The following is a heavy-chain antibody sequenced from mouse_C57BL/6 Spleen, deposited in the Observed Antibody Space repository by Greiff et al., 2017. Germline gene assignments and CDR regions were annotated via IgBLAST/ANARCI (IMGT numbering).Heavy chain of an antibody. V-gene: IGHV1-64*01. CDR1: GYTFTSYW. J-gene: IGHJ4*01. CDR2: IHPNSGST. Sequence: QVQLQQPGAELVKPGASVKLSCKASGYTFTSYWMHWVKQRPGQGLEWIGMIHPNSGSTNYNEKFKSKATLTVDKSSSTAYMQPSSLKSEDSAVYYCARSGDYYAMAYWGQGTSVTVSS. D-gene: IGHD3-1*01. CDR3: ARSGDYYAMAY.